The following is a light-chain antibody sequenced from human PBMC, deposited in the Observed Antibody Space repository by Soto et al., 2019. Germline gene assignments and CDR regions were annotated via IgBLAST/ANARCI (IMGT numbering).Light chain of an antibody. V-gene: IGKV1-5*03. CDR1: QTISSW. CDR3: QQFHISRT. CDR2: KAS. Sequence: DIQMTQSPSTLSGSVGDRVTITCRASQTISSWLAWYQQKPGKAPKLLIYKASTLKSGVPSRFSGSGSGTDFTLTITGLEPEDFAVYYCQQFHISRTFGQGTKVDIK. J-gene: IGKJ1*01.